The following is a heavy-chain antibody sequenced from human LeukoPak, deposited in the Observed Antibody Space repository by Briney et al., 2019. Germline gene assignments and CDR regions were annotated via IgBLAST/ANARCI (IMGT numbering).Heavy chain of an antibody. Sequence: SETLSLTCTVSGGSISSGSYYWSWIRQPAGKGLEWIGRIYTSGSTNYNPSLKSRVTISVDTSKNQFSLKLSSVTAADTAVYYCARGGYSSSWYYWGQGTLVTVSS. D-gene: IGHD6-13*01. V-gene: IGHV4-61*02. CDR3: ARGGYSSSWYY. J-gene: IGHJ4*02. CDR1: GGSISSGSYY. CDR2: IYTSGST.